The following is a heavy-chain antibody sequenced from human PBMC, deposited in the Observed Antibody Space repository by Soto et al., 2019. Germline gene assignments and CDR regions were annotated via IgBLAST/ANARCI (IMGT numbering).Heavy chain of an antibody. CDR2: TYYRSRWYN. CDR1: GDSVSSNSAA. CDR3: AVTTPLQWYYMDV. D-gene: IGHD4-4*01. V-gene: IGHV6-1*01. J-gene: IGHJ6*03. Sequence: SQTLSLTCAISGDSVSSNSAAWNWIRQSPSRGLEWLGRTYYRSRWYNDYAVSVKSRITVNPDTSKNQFSLHLNSVTPEDTAVYYCAVTTPLQWYYMDVWDKGITVTVSS.